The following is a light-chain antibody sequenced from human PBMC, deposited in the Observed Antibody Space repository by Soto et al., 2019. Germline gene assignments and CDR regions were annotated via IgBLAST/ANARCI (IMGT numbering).Light chain of an antibody. CDR3: QQYNNWLIT. Sequence: EIVMTQSPATLSVSPGERATLSCRASQSVSGNLAWYQQKPGQAPRLLIYCASTRATGIPARFSGSGSGTEFTLTISSLQSEDFAVYYCQQYNNWLITFGQGTRLEIK. CDR1: QSVSGN. CDR2: CAS. J-gene: IGKJ5*01. V-gene: IGKV3-15*01.